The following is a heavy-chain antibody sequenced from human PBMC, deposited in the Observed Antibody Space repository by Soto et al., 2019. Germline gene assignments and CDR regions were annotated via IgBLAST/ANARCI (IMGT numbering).Heavy chain of an antibody. V-gene: IGHV1-69*06. CDR1: GGPFSSFP. CDR3: ARSFTKSRRGGVAFDY. CDR2: IIPLDGTT. D-gene: IGHD3-3*01. Sequence: QVQLVQSGAEVKKPGSSVKVSCTTSGGPFSSFPINWVRQAPGQGLEWMGGIIPLDGTTTYAEKIQGTVTITGGTSTSTAYMDLSSLTLEDTAVYYCARSFTKSRRGGVAFDYWGQGTLLTVSS. J-gene: IGHJ4*02.